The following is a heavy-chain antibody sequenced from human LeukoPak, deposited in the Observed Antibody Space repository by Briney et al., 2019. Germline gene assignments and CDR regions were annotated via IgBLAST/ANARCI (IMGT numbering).Heavy chain of an antibody. V-gene: IGHV1-8*02. CDR2: MNPNSGNT. CDR3: ARANGWYVWFDP. D-gene: IGHD6-19*01. CDR1: GYTFTSYD. Sequence: ASVKVSCKASGYTFTSYDINWVRQATGQGLEWMGWMNPNSGNTGYAQKFQGRVSMTRNTSIRTAYMELSSLRSEDTAVYYCARANGWYVWFDPWGQGTLVTVSS. J-gene: IGHJ5*02.